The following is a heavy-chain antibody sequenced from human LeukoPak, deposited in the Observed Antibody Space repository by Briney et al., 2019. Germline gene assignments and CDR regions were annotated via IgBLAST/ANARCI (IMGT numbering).Heavy chain of an antibody. CDR1: GYTFTSYG. CDR2: ISAYNGNT. V-gene: IGHV1-18*01. Sequence: ASVKVSCKASGYTFTSYGISWVRQAPGQGLEWMGWISAYNGNTNYAQKLQGRVTMTEDTSTDTAYMELSSLRSEDTAVYYCATVGIAVAGTGFDYWGQGTLVAVSS. J-gene: IGHJ4*02. D-gene: IGHD6-19*01. CDR3: ATVGIAVAGTGFDY.